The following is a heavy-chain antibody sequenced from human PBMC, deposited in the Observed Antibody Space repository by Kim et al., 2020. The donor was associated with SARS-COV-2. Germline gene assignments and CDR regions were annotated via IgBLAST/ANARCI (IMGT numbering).Heavy chain of an antibody. V-gene: IGHV4-59*01. J-gene: IGHJ4*02. CDR3: ARDPGYYYDSSGYQS. Sequence: PSLKSRVTISVDTSKNQFSLKLSSVTAADTAVYYCARDPGYYYDSSGYQSWGQGTLVTVSS. D-gene: IGHD3-22*01.